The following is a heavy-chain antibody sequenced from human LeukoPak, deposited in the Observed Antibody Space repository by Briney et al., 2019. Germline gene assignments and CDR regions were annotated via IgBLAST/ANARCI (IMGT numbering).Heavy chain of an antibody. J-gene: IGHJ4*02. CDR1: GFAFSSYS. CDR2: ISSSASYT. D-gene: IGHD6-19*01. V-gene: IGHV3-21*01. Sequence: GGSLRLSCAASGFAFSSYSMNWVRQAPGKGLEWVSSISSSASYTNYAGSVKGRFTISRDNAKNSLSLQMSSLRAEDTAVYYRARDLGQWQWLVPFDSWGQGTLVTVSS. CDR3: ARDLGQWQWLVPFDS.